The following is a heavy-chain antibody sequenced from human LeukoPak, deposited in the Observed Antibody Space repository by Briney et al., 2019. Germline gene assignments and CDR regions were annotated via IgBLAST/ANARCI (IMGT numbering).Heavy chain of an antibody. Sequence: GGSLRLSCAPSGFTFSSYAMHWVRQAPGKGLEWVAVISYDGSNEYYADSAKGRFTISRDNSKNTLYLQMNSLRAEDTAVYYCAEFGEFGYWGQGTLVTVSS. J-gene: IGHJ4*02. CDR2: ISYDGSNE. D-gene: IGHD3-10*01. CDR3: AEFGEFGY. CDR1: GFTFSSYA. V-gene: IGHV3-30*04.